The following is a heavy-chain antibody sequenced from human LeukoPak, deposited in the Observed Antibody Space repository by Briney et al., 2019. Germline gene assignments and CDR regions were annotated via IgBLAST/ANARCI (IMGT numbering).Heavy chain of an antibody. CDR2: INHSGST. CDR3: ARGGVVVVAPTQRPRRPLKFDP. J-gene: IGHJ5*02. Sequence: PSETLPLTCAVYGGSFSGYYWSWIRQPPGKGLEWIGEINHSGSTNYNPSLKSRVTISVDTSKNQFSLKLSSVTAADTAVYYCARGGVVVVAPTQRPRRPLKFDPWGQGTLVTVSS. CDR1: GGSFSGYY. V-gene: IGHV4-34*01. D-gene: IGHD2-15*01.